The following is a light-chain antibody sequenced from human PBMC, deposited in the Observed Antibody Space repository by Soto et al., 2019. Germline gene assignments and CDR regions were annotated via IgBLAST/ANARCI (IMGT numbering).Light chain of an antibody. CDR1: STDYGGYKY. CDR3: CSYAGGWV. Sequence: QSALTQPRSVSGSPGQSVSFSCAGTSTDYGGYKYVSWYQQHPGKAPKLMIFDVSERPSGVPDRFSGSKSGSTASLSIAGLQPEDEADYFCCSYAGGWVFGGGTKLTVL. V-gene: IGLV2-11*01. CDR2: DVS. J-gene: IGLJ3*02.